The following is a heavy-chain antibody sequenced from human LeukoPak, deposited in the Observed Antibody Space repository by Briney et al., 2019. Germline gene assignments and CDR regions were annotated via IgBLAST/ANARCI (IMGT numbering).Heavy chain of an antibody. D-gene: IGHD3-22*01. CDR1: GGSFSGYY. J-gene: IGHJ5*02. CDR2: INHSGST. V-gene: IGHV4-34*01. Sequence: LETLSLTCAVYGGSFSGYYWSWIRQPPGKGREWIGEINHSGSTNYNPSLKSRVTISVDTSKNQFSLKLSSVTAADTAVYYCATSAQTYYYDSSAYYYNWFDHWGQGTLVTVSS. CDR3: ATSAQTYYYDSSAYYYNWFDH.